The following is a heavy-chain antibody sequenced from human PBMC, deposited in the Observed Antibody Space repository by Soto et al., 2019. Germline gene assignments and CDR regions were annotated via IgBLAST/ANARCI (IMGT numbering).Heavy chain of an antibody. D-gene: IGHD2-2*01. CDR3: AGYCSSTSCYPRWDY. Sequence: QVQLVESGGGLVKPGGSLRLSCAASGFTFSDYYMSWIRQAPGKGLEWVSYISSSGSTIYYAESVKGRFTISRDNAKNSLYLQMNSLRAEDTAVYYCAGYCSSTSCYPRWDYWGQGTLVTVSS. CDR2: ISSSGSTI. J-gene: IGHJ4*02. CDR1: GFTFSDYY. V-gene: IGHV3-11*01.